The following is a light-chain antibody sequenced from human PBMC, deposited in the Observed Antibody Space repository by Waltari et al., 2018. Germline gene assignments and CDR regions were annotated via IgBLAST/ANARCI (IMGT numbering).Light chain of an antibody. J-gene: IGLJ2*01. V-gene: IGLV1-51*01. CDR1: SSNIGNNY. CDR3: GTWDNSLSKV. CDR2: DNN. Sequence: QSVLTQPPSVSVAPGQKVTISCSGTSSNIGNNYVSWYRHLPGTAPKLLIYDNNKRPSGIPDRFSGSKSGTSATLAITGLQTGDEADYYCGTWDNSLSKVFGGGTKLTVL.